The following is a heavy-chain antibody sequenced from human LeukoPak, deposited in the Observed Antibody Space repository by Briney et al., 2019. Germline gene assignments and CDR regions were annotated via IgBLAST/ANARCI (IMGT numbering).Heavy chain of an antibody. V-gene: IGHV1-2*02. CDR1: GYTFTGYY. CDR2: INPNSGGT. J-gene: IGHJ3*02. Sequence: ASVKVSCKASGYTFTGYYMHWVRQAPGQGLEWMGWINPNSGGTNYAQKFQGRVTMTRDTSISTAYMELSRLRSDDTAVYYCSTDPSPRDAFDIWGQGTMVTVSS. CDR3: STDPSPRDAFDI.